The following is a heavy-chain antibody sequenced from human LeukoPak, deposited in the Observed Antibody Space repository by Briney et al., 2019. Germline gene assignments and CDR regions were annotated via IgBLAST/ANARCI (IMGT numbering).Heavy chain of an antibody. CDR3: ARRVVLVEH. D-gene: IGHD2-15*01. Sequence: GGSLRLSCAASGFTLSSNYMSWVRQAPGKGLEGVSVIYRGGSTYYADSVKGRFTNSRDNSKNTQYLQMNSLRAEDTAVYYCARRVVLVEHWGQGTLVTVSS. CDR1: GFTLSSNY. CDR2: IYRGGST. J-gene: IGHJ4*02. V-gene: IGHV3-53*01.